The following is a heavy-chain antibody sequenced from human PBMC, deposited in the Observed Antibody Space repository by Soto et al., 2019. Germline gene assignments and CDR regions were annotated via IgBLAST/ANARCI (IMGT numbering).Heavy chain of an antibody. J-gene: IGHJ4*02. D-gene: IGHD3-9*01. CDR3: ARLYGDWYAPPHFDY. CDR1: GGSISSYY. Sequence: QVQLQESGPGLVKPSETLSLTCTVSGGSISSYYWSWIRQPPGKGLEWIGYIYYSGSTNYNPSLKSRVTISVDTSKNQFSLKLSSVTAADTAVYYCARLYGDWYAPPHFDYWGQGTLVTVSS. V-gene: IGHV4-59*08. CDR2: IYYSGST.